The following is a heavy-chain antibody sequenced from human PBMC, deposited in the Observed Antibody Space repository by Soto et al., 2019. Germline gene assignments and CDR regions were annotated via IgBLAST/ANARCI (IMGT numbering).Heavy chain of an antibody. CDR1: GFTFSSYA. CDR2: ISYAGSNT. V-gene: IGHV3-30-3*01. J-gene: IGHJ6*02. CDR3: ARGSWIIHSVLRVGMDV. Sequence: SLRLSCAASGFTFSSYAMHRVGQAPGNGLKWGAVISYAGSNTSYTDSVNGRFTISKDNSKNTLYLHIHSLRSEDTAVYYCARGSWIIHSVLRVGMDVWGQGTTVTSP. D-gene: IGHD2-8*01.